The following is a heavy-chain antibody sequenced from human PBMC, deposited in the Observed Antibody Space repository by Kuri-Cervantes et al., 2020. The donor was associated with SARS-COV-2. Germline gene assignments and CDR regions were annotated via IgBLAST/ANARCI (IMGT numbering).Heavy chain of an antibody. CDR1: GFTFSSYS. D-gene: IGHD4-17*01. Sequence: GGSLRLSCAASGFTFSSYSMNWVRQAPGKGLEWVSSISSSSSYIYYADSVKGRFTISRDKAKNTLYLQMNSLRAEDTAVYYCARSPGDGDYDPFDYWGQGTLVTVSS. CDR2: ISSSSSYI. CDR3: ARSPGDGDYDPFDY. V-gene: IGHV3-21*01. J-gene: IGHJ4*02.